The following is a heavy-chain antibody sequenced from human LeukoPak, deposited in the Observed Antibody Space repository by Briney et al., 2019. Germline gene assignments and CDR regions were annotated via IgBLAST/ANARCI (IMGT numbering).Heavy chain of an antibody. CDR3: ARGPYDFWSGYQGY. CDR2: ISSSSTYI. J-gene: IGHJ4*02. CDR1: GFTFSSYS. D-gene: IGHD3-3*01. V-gene: IGHV3-21*01. Sequence: GGSLRLSCAASGFTFSSYSMNWVRQAPGKGLEWVSSISSSSTYIYYADSVKGRFTISRDNAKSSLYLQMNSLRAEDTAVYYCARGPYDFWSGYQGYWGQGTLVTVSS.